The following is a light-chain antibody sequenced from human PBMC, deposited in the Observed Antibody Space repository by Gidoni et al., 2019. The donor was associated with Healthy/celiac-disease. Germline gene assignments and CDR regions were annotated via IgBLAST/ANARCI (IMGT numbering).Light chain of an antibody. CDR2: AAS. CDR1: QSSSSF. J-gene: IGKJ5*01. Sequence: DIQITQSPSSPSASVGDRVTITCRASQSSSSFLNWYQQKPGKAPKLLIYAASSLQSGVPSRFSGSGSGTDFTLTISSLQPEDFATYYCQQSYSTPITFGQGTKLEIK. V-gene: IGKV1-39*01. CDR3: QQSYSTPIT.